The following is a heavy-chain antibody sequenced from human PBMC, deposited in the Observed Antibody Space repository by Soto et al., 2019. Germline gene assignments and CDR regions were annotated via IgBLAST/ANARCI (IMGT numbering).Heavy chain of an antibody. Sequence: QITLKESGPTLVKPTQTLTLTCTFSGFSLSTSGVGVGWLRQPPGKALEWLALIYWDDDKRYSPSLKSRLTITKHTPKNQVVLTMTNMDPVDTGTYYCAHYGDYRTAFGIWGQGTMVTVSS. V-gene: IGHV2-5*02. D-gene: IGHD4-17*01. CDR3: AHYGDYRTAFGI. CDR1: GFSLSTSGVG. CDR2: IYWDDDK. J-gene: IGHJ3*02.